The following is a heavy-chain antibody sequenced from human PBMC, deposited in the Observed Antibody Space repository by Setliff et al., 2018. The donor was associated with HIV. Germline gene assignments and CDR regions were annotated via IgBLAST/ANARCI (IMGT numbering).Heavy chain of an antibody. V-gene: IGHV4-34*10. Sequence: PSETLSLTCAVYGGSFSGFYWTFIRQSPGKGLEWIGEVTHSGTTTYDPSLKSRITISVDTSKNQFSLKLSSVTAADTAVYYCARSEGIAWFDPWGQGTLVTVSS. CDR1: GGSFSGFY. J-gene: IGHJ5*02. CDR2: VTHSGTT. D-gene: IGHD3-3*01. CDR3: ARSEGIAWFDP.